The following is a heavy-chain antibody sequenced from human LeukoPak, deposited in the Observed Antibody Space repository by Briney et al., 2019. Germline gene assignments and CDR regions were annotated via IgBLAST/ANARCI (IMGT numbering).Heavy chain of an antibody. J-gene: IGHJ4*02. V-gene: IGHV1-46*01. CDR2: INPSGGST. CDR1: GYTFTGYY. Sequence: ASVKVSCKASGYTFTGYYMHWVRQAPGQGLEWMGIINPSGGSTSYAQKFQGRVTMTRDTSTSTVYMELSSLRSEDTAVYYCARRGQGDYFGYWGQGTLVTVSS. CDR3: ARRGQGDYFGY.